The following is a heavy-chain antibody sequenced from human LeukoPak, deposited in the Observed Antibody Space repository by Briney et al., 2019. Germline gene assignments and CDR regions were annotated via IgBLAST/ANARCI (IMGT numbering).Heavy chain of an antibody. J-gene: IGHJ3*02. D-gene: IGHD1-26*01. CDR2: IIPILGIA. Sequence: ASVKVSCKASGGTFSSYAISWVRQAPGQGLEWMGRIIPILGIANYAQKFQGRVTITADKSTSTAYMELSSLRSEDTAVYYCARGALGATSAFDTWGQGTMVTVSS. CDR1: GGTFSSYA. V-gene: IGHV1-69*04. CDR3: ARGALGATSAFDT.